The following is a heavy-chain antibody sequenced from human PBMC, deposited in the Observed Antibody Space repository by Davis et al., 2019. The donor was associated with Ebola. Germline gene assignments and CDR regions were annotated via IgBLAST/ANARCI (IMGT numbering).Heavy chain of an antibody. Sequence: GESLKISCAASGFTFSSYSMNWVRQAPGKGLEWVSSIGPSGGSIFYADSVKGRFTVSRDNAKSSLYLQMNSLRAEDTAVYFCARSVYCRFLRGCAFDIWGQGTMVTVSS. J-gene: IGHJ3*02. D-gene: IGHD2-15*01. CDR2: IGPSGGSI. V-gene: IGHV3-21*04. CDR1: GFTFSSYS. CDR3: ARSVYCRFLRGCAFDI.